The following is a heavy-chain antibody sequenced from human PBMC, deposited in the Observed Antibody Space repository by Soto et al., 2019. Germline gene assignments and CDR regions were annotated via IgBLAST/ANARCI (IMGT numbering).Heavy chain of an antibody. CDR3: ARGIVVVVAAVHWFDP. V-gene: IGHV4-4*02. Sequence: SETLSLTCAVSGGSISSSNWWSWVRQPPGKGLEWIGEIYHSGSTNYNPSLKSRVTISVDKSKNQFSLKLSSVTAADTAVYYCARGIVVVVAAVHWFDPWGQGTLVTVSS. J-gene: IGHJ5*02. CDR2: IYHSGST. CDR1: GGSISSSNW. D-gene: IGHD2-15*01.